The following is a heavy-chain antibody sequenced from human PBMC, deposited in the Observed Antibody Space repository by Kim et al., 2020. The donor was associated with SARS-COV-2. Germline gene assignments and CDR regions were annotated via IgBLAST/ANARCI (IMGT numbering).Heavy chain of an antibody. CDR3: AKDRTGELDY. CDR2: ISYDGSNK. D-gene: IGHD1-1*01. V-gene: IGHV3-30*18. Sequence: GGSLRLSCAASGFTFSSYGMHWVRQAPGKGLEWVAVISYDGSNKYYADSVKGRFTISRDNSKNTLYLQMNSLRAEDTAVYYCAKDRTGELDYWGQGTLAT. CDR1: GFTFSSYG. J-gene: IGHJ4*02.